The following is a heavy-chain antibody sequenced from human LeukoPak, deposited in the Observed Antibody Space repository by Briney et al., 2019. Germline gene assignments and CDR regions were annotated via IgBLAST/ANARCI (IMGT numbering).Heavy chain of an antibody. CDR1: GYTFTSYY. Sequence: GASVKVSCKASGYTFTSYYMHWVRQAPGQGLEWMGIINPSGGSTSYAQKFQGRVTMTRDMSTSTVYMELSSLRSEDTAVYYCARSYYYGSGGYYPDYWGQGTLVTVSS. CDR2: INPSGGST. J-gene: IGHJ4*02. V-gene: IGHV1-46*01. CDR3: ARSYYYGSGGYYPDY. D-gene: IGHD3-10*01.